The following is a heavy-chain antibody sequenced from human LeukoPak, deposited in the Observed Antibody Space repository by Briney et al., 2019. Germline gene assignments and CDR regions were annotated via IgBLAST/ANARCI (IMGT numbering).Heavy chain of an antibody. CDR3: ARGEYRGYEYYYYYYYMDV. D-gene: IGHD5-12*01. J-gene: IGHJ6*03. CDR2: IIPIFGTA. CDR1: GGTFSSYA. V-gene: IGHV1-69*13. Sequence: SVKVSCKASGGTFSSYAISWVRQAPGQGLEWMGGIIPIFGTANYAQKFQGRVTITADESTSTAYMELSSLRSEDTAVYYCARGEYRGYEYYYYYYYMDVWGKGTTVTISS.